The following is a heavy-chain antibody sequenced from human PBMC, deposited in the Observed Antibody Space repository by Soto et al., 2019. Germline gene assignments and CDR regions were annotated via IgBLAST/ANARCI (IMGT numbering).Heavy chain of an antibody. Sequence: QVQLVQSGAEVKKPGSSVKVSCKASGGTFSSYTFSWVRQAPGQGLEWMGRIIPIVGKPNYAQKLQGRVTITADKSTSTANMELRRLRYEDSAVYYCARAYGSGSYRHFDYWGQGTLVTVSS. CDR1: GGTFSSYT. J-gene: IGHJ4*02. V-gene: IGHV1-69*08. D-gene: IGHD3-10*01. CDR2: IIPIVGKP. CDR3: ARAYGSGSYRHFDY.